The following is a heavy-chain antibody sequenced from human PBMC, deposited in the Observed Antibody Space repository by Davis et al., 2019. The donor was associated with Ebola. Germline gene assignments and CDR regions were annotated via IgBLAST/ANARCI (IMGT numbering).Heavy chain of an antibody. CDR2: ISAYNGNT. V-gene: IGHV1-18*01. CDR1: GYTFTNYG. Sequence: AASVKVSCKASGYTFTNYGISWVRQAPGQGLEWMGWISAYNGNTNYAQKLQGRVTMTTDTSTSTAYMELRSLRSDDTAVYYCARDVVVGPIDYWGQGTLVTVSS. CDR3: ARDVVVGPIDY. D-gene: IGHD1-26*01. J-gene: IGHJ4*02.